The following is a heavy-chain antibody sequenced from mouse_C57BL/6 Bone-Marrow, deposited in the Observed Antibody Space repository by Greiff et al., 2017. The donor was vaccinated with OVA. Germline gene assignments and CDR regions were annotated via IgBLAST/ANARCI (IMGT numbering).Heavy chain of an antibody. CDR2: IDPNSGGT. J-gene: IGHJ2*01. CDR3: ARSPASYYYGRRKDYFDY. D-gene: IGHD1-1*01. V-gene: IGHV1-72*01. Sequence: VQLQQPGAELVKPGASVKLSCKASGYTFTSYWMHWVKQRPGRGLEWIGRIDPNSGGTKYNEKFKSKATLTVDKPSSTAYMQLSSLTSEDSAVYYCARSPASYYYGRRKDYFDYWGEGSTLTVSS. CDR1: GYTFTSYW.